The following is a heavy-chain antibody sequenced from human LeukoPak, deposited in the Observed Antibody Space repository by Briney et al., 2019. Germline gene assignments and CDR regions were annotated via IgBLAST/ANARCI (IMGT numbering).Heavy chain of an antibody. CDR3: ARDQLNYGDYFDDY. D-gene: IGHD4-17*01. J-gene: IGHJ4*02. CDR1: GFTFSTYN. CDR2: IYSGGST. V-gene: IGHV3-66*01. Sequence: PGGSLRLSCAASGFTFSTYNMNWVRQAPGKGLEWVSVIYSGGSTYYADSVKGRFTISRDNSKNTLYLQMNSLRAEDTAVYYCARDQLNYGDYFDDYWGQGTLVTVSS.